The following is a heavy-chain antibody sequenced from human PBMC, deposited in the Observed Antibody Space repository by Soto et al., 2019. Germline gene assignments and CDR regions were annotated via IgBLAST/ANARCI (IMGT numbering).Heavy chain of an antibody. Sequence: QIQLVQSGAEVKKPGASVKVSCKASGYTFSSYHITWVRQAPGQGLEWMGWISAYNGNTNYAQNLQGRVSMTTDPSTSTAYMELRSLRSDDTAVYYCARDLPPVDYWGQGTLVTVSS. CDR3: ARDLPPVDY. V-gene: IGHV1-18*01. CDR1: GYTFSSYH. CDR2: ISAYNGNT. J-gene: IGHJ4*02.